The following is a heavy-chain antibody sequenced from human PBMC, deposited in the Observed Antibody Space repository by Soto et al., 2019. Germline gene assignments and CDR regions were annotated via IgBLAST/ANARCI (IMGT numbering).Heavy chain of an antibody. V-gene: IGHV1-46*01. CDR3: SIIGGSDYGDFDH. Sequence: QVQLVQSGAEMKKPGASVRVSCKASGYTFINYYVHWVRQAPGQGLQWMGIINPNGGSTVLAQIFQGRLTMTRDTSTSTVFMELSSLRSDDTAGYYCSIIGGSDYGDFDHWGQGTLVTVSS. CDR2: INPNGGST. D-gene: IGHD4-17*01. CDR1: GYTFINYY. J-gene: IGHJ4*02.